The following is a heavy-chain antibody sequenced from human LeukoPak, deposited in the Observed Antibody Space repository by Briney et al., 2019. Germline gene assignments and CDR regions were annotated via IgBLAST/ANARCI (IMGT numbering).Heavy chain of an antibody. CDR1: GGSISSYY. CDR2: IYYSGST. CDR3: ASVDYQYYFDY. J-gene: IGHJ4*02. V-gene: IGHV4-59*01. Sequence: PSETLSLTCTVSGGSISSYYWSWIRQPPGKGLEWIGYIYYSGSTRYNPSLKSRVTISVDTSKSQFSLKLSSVTAADTAVYYCASVDYQYYFDYWGQGTLVTVSS. D-gene: IGHD4-11*01.